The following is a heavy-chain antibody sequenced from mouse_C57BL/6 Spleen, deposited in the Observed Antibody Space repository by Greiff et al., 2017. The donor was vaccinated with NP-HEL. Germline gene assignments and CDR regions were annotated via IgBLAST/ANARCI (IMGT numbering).Heavy chain of an antibody. V-gene: IGHV5-17*01. Sequence: EVQRVESGGGLVKPGGSLKLSCAASGFTFSDYGMHWVRQAPEKGLEWVAYISSGSSTIYYADTVKGRFTISRDNAKNTLFLQMTSLRSEDTAMYYCASNYYGSPYAMDYWGQGTSVTVSS. CDR3: ASNYYGSPYAMDY. D-gene: IGHD1-1*01. CDR1: GFTFSDYG. CDR2: ISSGSSTI. J-gene: IGHJ4*01.